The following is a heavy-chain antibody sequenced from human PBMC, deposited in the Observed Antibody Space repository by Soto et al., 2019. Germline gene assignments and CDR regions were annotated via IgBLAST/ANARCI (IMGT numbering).Heavy chain of an antibody. V-gene: IGHV4-28*01. D-gene: IGHD1-1*01. Sequence: QVQLQESGPGLVKPSDTLSLTCAVSGYSISSSNWWGWIRQPPGKGLEWIGYIYYSGSTYYNPSLKSLITKSVDTSKSQFSRKLSAVTAVDTAVYYCARTAWDDMPHNWFDPWGQGTLVTVSS. CDR3: ARTAWDDMPHNWFDP. J-gene: IGHJ5*02. CDR1: GYSISSSNW. CDR2: IYYSGST.